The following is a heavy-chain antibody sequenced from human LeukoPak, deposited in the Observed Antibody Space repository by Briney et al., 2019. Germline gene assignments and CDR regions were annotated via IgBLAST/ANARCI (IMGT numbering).Heavy chain of an antibody. V-gene: IGHV4-31*11. J-gene: IGHJ6*02. D-gene: IGHD3-16*01. Sequence: PSETLSLTCAVSGDSISRHYYYWTWIRQHPVKGLEWIGYIYFSGNTFYNPSLESRVTISVDPSKTRFSLNLNSVTAADTAVYYCARVGVMATVNGYRYHSLDVWGQGTTVAVSS. CDR1: GDSISRHYYY. CDR2: IYFSGNT. CDR3: ARVGVMATVNGYRYHSLDV.